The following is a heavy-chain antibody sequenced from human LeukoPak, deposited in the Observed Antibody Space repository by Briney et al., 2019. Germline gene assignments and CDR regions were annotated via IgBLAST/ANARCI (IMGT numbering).Heavy chain of an antibody. D-gene: IGHD6-13*01. CDR3: ARDGGEAAAGWGLPNSFDP. CDR1: GFTFSSYS. V-gene: IGHV3-48*04. J-gene: IGHJ5*02. CDR2: ISSSSSTI. Sequence: PGGPLRLSCAASGFTFSSYSMNWVRQAPGKGLEWVSYISSSSSTIYYADSVKGRFTISRDNAKNSLYLQMNSLRAEDTAVYYCARDGGEAAAGWGLPNSFDPWGQGTLVTVSS.